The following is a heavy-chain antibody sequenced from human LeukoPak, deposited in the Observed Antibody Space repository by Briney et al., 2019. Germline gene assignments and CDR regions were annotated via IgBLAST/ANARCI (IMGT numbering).Heavy chain of an antibody. D-gene: IGHD3-10*01. V-gene: IGHV3-7*01. Sequence: AGSLRLSCGASGFSFSGYWMSWVRQAPGKGLEWVANIHKDGRAKRYVDSVEGRFTVSRDNAKSSLYLQMNSLRVEDTAVYYCARDRGFGADDSWGQGSLVTVSS. CDR1: GFSFSGYW. J-gene: IGHJ4*02. CDR2: IHKDGRAK. CDR3: ARDRGFGADDS.